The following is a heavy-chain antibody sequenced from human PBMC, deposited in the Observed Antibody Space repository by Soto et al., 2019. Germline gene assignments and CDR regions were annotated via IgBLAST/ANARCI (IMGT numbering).Heavy chain of an antibody. Sequence: EVQLVESGGGLVQPGGSLRLSCAASGFTVTTYWMTWVRQAPGKGLEWVANIKEDGSEKNYVDSVKGRFTISRDKAKNSVYLQMNSLRVEDTAVYYCARVEGSSGAYGARAVDIWGQGTMVTVSS. CDR1: GFTVTTYW. CDR2: IKEDGSEK. D-gene: IGHD6-19*01. CDR3: ARVEGSSGAYGARAVDI. V-gene: IGHV3-7*01. J-gene: IGHJ3*02.